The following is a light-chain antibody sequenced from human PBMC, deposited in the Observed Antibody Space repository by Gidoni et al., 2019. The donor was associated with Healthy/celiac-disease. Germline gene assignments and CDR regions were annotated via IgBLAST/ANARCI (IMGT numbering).Light chain of an antibody. Sequence: QPVLTQSSSASASLGSSVKLTCTLSSGHSSYIIAWHPQQPGKAPRYLMKLEGSGSYNKGSGVPDRFSGSSSGADRYLTISNLQFEDEADYFCETWDSNTHRVFGGGTKLTVL. CDR1: SGHSSYI. CDR3: ETWDSNTHRV. V-gene: IGLV4-60*02. J-gene: IGLJ2*01. CDR2: LEGSGSY.